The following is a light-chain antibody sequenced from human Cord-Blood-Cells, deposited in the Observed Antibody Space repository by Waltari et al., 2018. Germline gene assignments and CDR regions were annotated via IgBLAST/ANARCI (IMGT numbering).Light chain of an antibody. Sequence: EIVLTQSPATLSLSPGERATLSCRASQSVSSYLAWYQQKPGQAPRRLIYDASNRATGIPARFSGSGSGTDFTVTISSLEPEDFAVYYCQQRSNWPLYTFGQGTKLEIK. J-gene: IGKJ2*01. CDR3: QQRSNWPLYT. CDR2: DAS. V-gene: IGKV3-11*01. CDR1: QSVSSY.